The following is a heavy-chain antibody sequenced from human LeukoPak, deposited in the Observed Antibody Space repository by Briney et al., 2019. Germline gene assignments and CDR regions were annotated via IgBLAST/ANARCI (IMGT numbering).Heavy chain of an antibody. Sequence: GGSLRLSCAASGFTFSSYAMSWVRQAPGKGLEWVSAISGSGGSTYYADSVKGRFTISRDNSKNTLYLQMNSLRAEDTAVYYCAKSGRLLNAYYYYGMDVWGQGTTVTVSS. V-gene: IGHV3-23*01. J-gene: IGHJ6*02. D-gene: IGHD3-9*01. CDR1: GFTFSSYA. CDR3: AKSGRLLNAYYYYGMDV. CDR2: ISGSGGST.